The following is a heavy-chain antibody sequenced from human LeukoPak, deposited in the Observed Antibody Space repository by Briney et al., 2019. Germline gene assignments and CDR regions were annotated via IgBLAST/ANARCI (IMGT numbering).Heavy chain of an antibody. V-gene: IGHV3-30-3*01. CDR1: GFTLSSYA. CDR3: ARAPGDLYGDYFDV. D-gene: IGHD4-17*01. Sequence: PGRSLKLSCAASGFTLSSYAMHWVRQAPGKGLEWVAVISYDGSNKYYADSVKGRFTISRDNSKNTLYLQMNSLRAEDTAVDYCARAPGDLYGDYFDVWGQGPTVTVSS. CDR2: ISYDGSNK. J-gene: IGHJ6*02.